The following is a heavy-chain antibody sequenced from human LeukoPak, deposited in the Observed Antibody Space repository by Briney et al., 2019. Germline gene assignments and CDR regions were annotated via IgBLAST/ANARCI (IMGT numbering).Heavy chain of an antibody. J-gene: IGHJ4*02. Sequence: SETLSLTCTVSGGSISSSSYYWGWIRQPPGKGLEWIGSIYYSGSTYYNPSLKSRVTISVDTSKNQFSLKLSSVTAADTAVYYCAIRDLAVAGSLFDYWGQGTLVTVSS. CDR2: IYYSGST. CDR3: AIRDLAVAGSLFDY. CDR1: GGSISSSSYY. D-gene: IGHD6-19*01. V-gene: IGHV4-39*01.